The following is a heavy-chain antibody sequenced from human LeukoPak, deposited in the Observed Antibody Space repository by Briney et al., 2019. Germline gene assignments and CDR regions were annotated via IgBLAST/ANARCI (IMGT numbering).Heavy chain of an antibody. D-gene: IGHD6-6*01. V-gene: IGHV4-34*01. J-gene: IGHJ4*02. CDR3: ARDLAESSRYFDY. Sequence: SETLSLTCAVYGGSFSGYYWSWIRQPPGKGLEWIGEINHSGSTNYNPSLKSRVTISVDTSKNQFSLKLSSVTAADTAVYYCARDLAESSRYFDYWGQRTLVTVSS. CDR2: INHSGST. CDR1: GGSFSGYY.